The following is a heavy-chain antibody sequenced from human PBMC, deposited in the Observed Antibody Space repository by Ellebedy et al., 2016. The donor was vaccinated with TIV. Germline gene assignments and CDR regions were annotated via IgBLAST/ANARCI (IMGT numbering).Heavy chain of an antibody. V-gene: IGHV3-7*01. J-gene: IGHJ5*02. Sequence: GGSLRLSCAASGFNFRSYWMTWVRQAPGKGLEWVAKIRPEGDERYYVESVKGRFTISRDNAKNSLFLQMNSLRVEDTAVYYCARRASYGDYAVQVNPWFDPWGQGTLVTVSS. D-gene: IGHD4-17*01. CDR2: IRPEGDER. CDR3: ARRASYGDYAVQVNPWFDP. CDR1: GFNFRSYW.